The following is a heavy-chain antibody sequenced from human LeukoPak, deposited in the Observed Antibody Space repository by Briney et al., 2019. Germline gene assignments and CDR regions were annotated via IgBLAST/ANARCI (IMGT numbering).Heavy chain of an antibody. D-gene: IGHD2-2*01. Sequence: SETLSLTCTVSGYSISSGYYWGWIRQPPGKGLEWIGEINHSGSTNYNPSLKSRVTISVGTSKNQFSLKLSSVTAADTAVYYCAIRAAYCSSTSCSFDYWGQGTLVTVSS. CDR1: GYSISSGYY. CDR3: AIRAAYCSSTSCSFDY. CDR2: INHSGST. J-gene: IGHJ4*02. V-gene: IGHV4-38-2*02.